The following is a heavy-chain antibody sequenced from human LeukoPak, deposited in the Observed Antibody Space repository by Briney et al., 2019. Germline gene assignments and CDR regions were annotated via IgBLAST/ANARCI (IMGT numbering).Heavy chain of an antibody. D-gene: IGHD6-13*01. CDR2: IYSNGDT. CDR3: ASRHSKQQPYYYYMDI. V-gene: IGHV4-61*02. J-gene: IGHJ6*03. Sequence: SDTLSLTCTVSGDSISRGSYYWSWIRQPAGKGLAWIGRIYSNGDTKFNPSLKRRVTISLDTSKHQFSLKLSSATAADTAVYYCASRHSKQQPYYYYMDIWGKGTTVTVSS. CDR1: GDSISRGSYY.